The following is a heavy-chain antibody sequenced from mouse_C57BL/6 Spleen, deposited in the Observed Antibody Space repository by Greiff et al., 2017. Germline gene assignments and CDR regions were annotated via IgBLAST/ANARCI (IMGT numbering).Heavy chain of an antibody. CDR1: GFTFSSYG. CDR3: ARQDPYWAWFAY. Sequence: EVQLVQSGGDLVKPGGSLKLSCEASGFTFSSYGMSWVRQTPDKRLEWVATISSGGSYTYYPDSVKGRSTISRDNAKNTLYLQMSSLKSEDTAMYYCARQDPYWAWFAYWGQGTLVTVSA. V-gene: IGHV5-6*01. J-gene: IGHJ3*01. CDR2: ISSGGSYT. D-gene: IGHD4-1*01.